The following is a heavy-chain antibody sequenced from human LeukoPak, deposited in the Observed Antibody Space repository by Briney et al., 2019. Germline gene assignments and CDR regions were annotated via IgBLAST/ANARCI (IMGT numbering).Heavy chain of an antibody. CDR1: GYTFTSYG. CDR3: ARDRGSSWYGGGFDY. D-gene: IGHD6-13*01. CDR2: ISAYNGNT. V-gene: IGHV1-18*01. J-gene: IGHJ4*02. Sequence: ASVKVSCKASGYTFTSYGISWVRQAPGQGLEWMGWISAYNGNTNYAQKLQGRVTMTTDTSTSTAYMELRSLRSDDTAVYYCARDRGSSWYGGGFDYWGQGTLVTVSS.